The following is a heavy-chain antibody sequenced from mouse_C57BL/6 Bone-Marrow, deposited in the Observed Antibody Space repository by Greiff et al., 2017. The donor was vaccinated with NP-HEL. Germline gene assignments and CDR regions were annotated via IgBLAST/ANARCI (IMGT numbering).Heavy chain of an antibody. J-gene: IGHJ3*01. Sequence: VQLQQSGPELVKPGASVKISCKASGYTFTDYYMNWVKQSHGKSLEWIGDINPNNGGTSYNQKFKGKATLTVDKSSSTAYMELRSLSSEDSAVYYCAREVLLWWAWFAYWGQGTLVTVSA. CDR3: AREVLLWWAWFAY. CDR2: INPNNGGT. D-gene: IGHD2-13*01. V-gene: IGHV1-26*01. CDR1: GYTFTDYY.